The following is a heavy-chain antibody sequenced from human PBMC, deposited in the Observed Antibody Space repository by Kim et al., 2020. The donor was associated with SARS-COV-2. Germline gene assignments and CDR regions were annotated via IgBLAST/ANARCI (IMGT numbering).Heavy chain of an antibody. CDR1: GGSISSSSYY. J-gene: IGHJ3*02. CDR2: IYYSGST. D-gene: IGHD4-17*01. CDR3: ARLTPSYGDHPMWAFDI. V-gene: IGHV4-39*01. Sequence: SETLSLTCTVSGGSISSSSYYWGWIRQPPGKGLEWIGSIYYSGSTYYNPSLKSRVTISVDTSKNQFSLKLSSVTAADTAVYYCARLTPSYGDHPMWAFDIWGQGTMVTVSS.